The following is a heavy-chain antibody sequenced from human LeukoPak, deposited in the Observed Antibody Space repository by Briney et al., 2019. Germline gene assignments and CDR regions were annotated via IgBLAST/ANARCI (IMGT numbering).Heavy chain of an antibody. Sequence: ASVKVSCXASGGTFSSYTISWVGQAPGQGLEWMGRIIPIVGIAHCAQKFQGRVTITADKSKRTDYMELGSLRSEDTAVYYCARVPDYDFWSGPEYWGQGTLVTVSS. CDR2: IIPIVGIA. V-gene: IGHV1-69*02. D-gene: IGHD3-3*01. J-gene: IGHJ4*02. CDR3: ARVPDYDFWSGPEY. CDR1: GGTFSSYT.